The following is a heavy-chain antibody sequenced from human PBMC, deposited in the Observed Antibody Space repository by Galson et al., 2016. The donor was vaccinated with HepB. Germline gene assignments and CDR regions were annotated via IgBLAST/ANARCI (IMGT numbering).Heavy chain of an antibody. CDR2: MSPSGTTI. D-gene: IGHD4-17*01. J-gene: IGHJ6*02. CDR3: ARSTVTNGMDV. V-gene: IGHV3-11*01. Sequence: SLRLSCAASGFAFRDSYMSWIRQAPGKGLEFVAYMSPSGTTIHYADSVKGRFTISRDNAKETLLLQMDSLRAEDTAVYYCARSTVTNGMDVWGQGTTVTVS. CDR1: GFAFRDSY.